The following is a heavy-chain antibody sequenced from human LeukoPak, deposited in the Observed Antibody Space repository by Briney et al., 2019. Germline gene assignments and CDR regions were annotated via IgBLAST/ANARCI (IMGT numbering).Heavy chain of an antibody. CDR3: ARHGGTRVTLVEVYYFDY. J-gene: IGHJ4*02. CDR2: MYYSVSS. D-gene: IGHD4-11*01. V-gene: IGHV4-59*08. CDR1: GGSISNYF. Sequence: SETLSLTCTVSGGSISNYFWSWIRQPPGKGLEWIGYMYYSVSSNYNPSLKSRVTMSVDKSKSQFSLKLSSVTAADTAVYYCARHGGTRVTLVEVYYFDYWGQGTLVTVSS.